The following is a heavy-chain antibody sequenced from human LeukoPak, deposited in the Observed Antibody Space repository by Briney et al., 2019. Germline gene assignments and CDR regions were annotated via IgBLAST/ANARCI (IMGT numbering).Heavy chain of an antibody. D-gene: IGHD3-22*01. CDR3: ARDSSGYSNDAFDI. J-gene: IGHJ3*02. CDR1: GYTFTSYG. Sequence: ASVKVSCKXSGYTFTSYGISWVRQAPGQGLERMGWISAYNGNTNYAQKLQGRVTMTTDTSTSTAYMELRSLRSDDTAVYYCARDSSGYSNDAFDIWGQGTMVTVSS. V-gene: IGHV1-18*01. CDR2: ISAYNGNT.